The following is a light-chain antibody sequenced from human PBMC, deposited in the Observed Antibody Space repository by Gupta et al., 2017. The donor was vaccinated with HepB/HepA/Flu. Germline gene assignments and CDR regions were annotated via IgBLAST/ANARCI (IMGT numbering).Light chain of an antibody. Sequence: QSALTQPRSVSGSPGQSVTISCTGTSSDVGGYDYVSWYQQHPGKAPKLVIYEVTKRPSGVPDRFFGSKSGNTASLTISGLQAEDEADYHCCSKAGTYTLVFGGGTKVTVL. CDR1: SSDVGGYDY. CDR2: EVT. J-gene: IGLJ2*01. CDR3: CSKAGTYTLV. V-gene: IGLV2-11*01.